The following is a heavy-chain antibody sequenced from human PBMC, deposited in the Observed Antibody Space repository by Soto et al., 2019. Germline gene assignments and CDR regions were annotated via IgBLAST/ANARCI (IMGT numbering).Heavy chain of an antibody. CDR1: GDTFTDYY. J-gene: IGHJ4*02. V-gene: IGHV1-46*01. Sequence: QVQLMQSGAEVKKPGASVKVSCKASGDTFTDYYIHWVRQAPGQGLEWMGTVNPSGGHTTYAQHFLGRVAXDXGXAXXTLYLGLTSLATDGTAVYYCARGGPVVVVNAALDYWGQGTLVTVSS. D-gene: IGHD2-21*01. CDR2: VNPSGGHT. CDR3: ARGGPVVVVNAALDY.